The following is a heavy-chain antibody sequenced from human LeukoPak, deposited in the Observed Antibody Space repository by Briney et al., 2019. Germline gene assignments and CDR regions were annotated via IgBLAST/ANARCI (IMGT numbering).Heavy chain of an antibody. J-gene: IGHJ5*02. V-gene: IGHV4-4*07. CDR2: IYYSGST. CDR3: AREASTSPVWFDP. D-gene: IGHD6-6*01. CDR1: GGSISNYY. Sequence: SETLSLTCTVSGGSISNYYWSWIRQPAGKGLEWIGRIYYSGSTNYNPSLKSRVTISVDTSKNQFSLKLSSVTAADTAVYYCAREASTSPVWFDPWGQGTLVTVSS.